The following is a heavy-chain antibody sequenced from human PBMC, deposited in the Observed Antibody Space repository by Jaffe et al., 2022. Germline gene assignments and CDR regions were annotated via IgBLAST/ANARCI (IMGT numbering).Heavy chain of an antibody. V-gene: IGHV3-7*01. CDR3: ARDSSAARHGYYYMDV. D-gene: IGHD6-6*01. J-gene: IGHJ6*03. Sequence: EVQVVESGGGLVQPGGSLRLSCAASGFNLTNYWMSWVRQAPGKGLEWVANIKQDGSEKHYVDSVKGRFTISRDNAKNSLYLQMNSLRAEDTAVYYCARDSSAARHGYYYMDVWGKGTTVTVSS. CDR2: IKQDGSEK. CDR1: GFNLTNYW.